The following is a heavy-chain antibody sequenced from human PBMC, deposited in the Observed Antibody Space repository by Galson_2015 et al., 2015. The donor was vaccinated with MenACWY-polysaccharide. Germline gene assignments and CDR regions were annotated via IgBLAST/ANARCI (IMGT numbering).Heavy chain of an antibody. J-gene: IGHJ5*02. CDR1: GFTFSSYV. Sequence: ALRLACAASGFTFSSYVMSWVRQAPGRGLEWVSSITDSGSSTYYGDSVKGRFTISRDNSKNTLFLQMNSLRADDTAVYYCAKGGREVDNCLDPWGQGALVTVSS. V-gene: IGHV3-23*01. CDR3: AKGGREVDNCLDP. CDR2: ITDSGSST. D-gene: IGHD1-26*01.